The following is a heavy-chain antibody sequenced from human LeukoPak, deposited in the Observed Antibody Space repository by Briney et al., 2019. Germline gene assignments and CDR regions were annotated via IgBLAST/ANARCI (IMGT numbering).Heavy chain of an antibody. CDR1: GGSISTYY. Sequence: SETLSLTCTFSGGSISTYYWSWTRQPPGKGLEWIGYIYYSGSTYYNPSLKSRVTISVDTSKNQFSLKLSSVTAADTAVYYCARQVVPAASWGFDPWGQGTLVTVSS. V-gene: IGHV4-59*08. D-gene: IGHD2-2*01. CDR3: ARQVVPAASWGFDP. J-gene: IGHJ5*02. CDR2: IYYSGST.